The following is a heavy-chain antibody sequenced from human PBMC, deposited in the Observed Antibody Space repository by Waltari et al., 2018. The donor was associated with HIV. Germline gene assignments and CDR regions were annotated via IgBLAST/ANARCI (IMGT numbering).Heavy chain of an antibody. CDR3: ASAWVLGNFDY. J-gene: IGHJ4*02. CDR2: IYPADSDT. Sequence: ELQLVQSGAEVTKPGESLKISCKGSGYSFTSHWMGRVRPMPGKGLAWMGIIYPADSDTRYSPSFQGQVTISADKSISTAYLQWSSLKASDTAMYYCASAWVLGNFDYWGQGTLVTVSS. D-gene: IGHD1-26*01. CDR1: GYSFTSHW. V-gene: IGHV5-51*01.